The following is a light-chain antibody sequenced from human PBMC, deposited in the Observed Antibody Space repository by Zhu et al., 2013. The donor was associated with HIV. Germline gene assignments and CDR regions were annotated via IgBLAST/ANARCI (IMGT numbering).Light chain of an antibody. V-gene: IGLV3-21*04. CDR1: SIGSKT. CDR2: DDS. Sequence: SYELTQPPSVSVAPGKAATITCEGNSIGSKTVHWYQQKPGQAPVLVIYDDSDRPSGIPERFSGSNSGNTATLTISRVEAGDEADYYCQVWDSSSDLVVFGGGTKLTVL. J-gene: IGLJ2*01. CDR3: QVWDSSSDLVV.